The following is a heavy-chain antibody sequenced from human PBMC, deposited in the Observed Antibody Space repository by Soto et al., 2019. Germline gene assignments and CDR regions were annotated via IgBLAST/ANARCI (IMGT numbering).Heavy chain of an antibody. CDR1: GFTFSTYA. Sequence: EVQLLESGGGLVQPGGSLRLSCAASGFTFSTYAMNWVRQAPGKGPEWVSGISGSGGVTHYADSVKGRFTISRDNSKNTLYLEMNNLRAEDTAVYYCAKDGPSIAPRGLYGMDVWGQGTTVTVSS. CDR2: ISGSGGVT. CDR3: AKDGPSIAPRGLYGMDV. V-gene: IGHV3-23*01. D-gene: IGHD6-6*01. J-gene: IGHJ6*02.